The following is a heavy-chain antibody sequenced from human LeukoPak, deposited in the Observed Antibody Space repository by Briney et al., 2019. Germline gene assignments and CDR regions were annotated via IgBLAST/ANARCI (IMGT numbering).Heavy chain of an antibody. CDR2: TYYRSKWYN. D-gene: IGHD1-26*01. J-gene: IGHJ6*02. CDR1: GDSVSSNSAA. Sequence: SQTLSLTCALSGDSVSSNSAAWNWIRQSPSRGLEWLGRTYYRSKWYNDYAVSVKSRITINPDTSKNQFSLQLNSVTPEDTAVYYCARERLLVSYFERYYYYGMDVWGQGTTVTVSS. V-gene: IGHV6-1*01. CDR3: ARERLLVSYFERYYYYGMDV.